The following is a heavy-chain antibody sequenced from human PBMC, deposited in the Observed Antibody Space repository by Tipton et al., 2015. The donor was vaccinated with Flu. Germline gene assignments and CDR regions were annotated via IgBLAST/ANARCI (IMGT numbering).Heavy chain of an antibody. V-gene: IGHV3-33*01. J-gene: IGHJ5*02. CDR2: LWYDGGNQ. CDR3: ARPRGTQEFGGFDL. CDR1: GFMFRSYA. D-gene: IGHD3-10*01. Sequence: SLRLSCAASGFMFRSYAMHWVRQAPGKGLEWVAGLWYDGGNQNYVDSVKGRFSISRDNSENMLYLQMHSLRVEDTATYYCARPRGTQEFGGFDLWGQGTLVTVSS.